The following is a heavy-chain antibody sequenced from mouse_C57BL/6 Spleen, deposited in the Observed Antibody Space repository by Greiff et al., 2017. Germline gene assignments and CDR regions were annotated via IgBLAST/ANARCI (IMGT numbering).Heavy chain of an antibody. Sequence: VQLVESGAELARPGASVKLSCKASGYTFTSYGISWVKQRTGQGLEWIGEIYPRSGNTYYNEKFKGKATLTADKSSSTAYMELRSLTSEDSAVYFCARGLDSSGSLDYWGQGTTLTVSS. CDR2: IYPRSGNT. V-gene: IGHV1-81*01. J-gene: IGHJ2*01. CDR1: GYTFTSYG. CDR3: ARGLDSSGSLDY. D-gene: IGHD3-2*02.